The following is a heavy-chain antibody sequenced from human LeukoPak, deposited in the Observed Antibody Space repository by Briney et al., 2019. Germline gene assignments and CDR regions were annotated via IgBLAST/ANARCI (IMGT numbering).Heavy chain of an antibody. CDR1: GFTFGDYA. Sequence: PGRSLRLSCAASGFTFGDYAMHWVRQAPGKGLEWVSGVTWNSGSKGYADPVKGRFTISRDNVKNSLYLQMNSLRAEDTALYYCAKANSNWYFDLWGRGTLVSVSS. V-gene: IGHV3-9*01. CDR2: VTWNSGSK. J-gene: IGHJ2*01. CDR3: AKANSNWYFDL.